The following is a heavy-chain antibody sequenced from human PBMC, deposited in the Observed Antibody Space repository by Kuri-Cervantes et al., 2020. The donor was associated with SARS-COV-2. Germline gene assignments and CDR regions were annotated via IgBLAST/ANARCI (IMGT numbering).Heavy chain of an antibody. CDR2: IIPIFGTA. J-gene: IGHJ4*02. CDR3: ARSSPKGYEYEQQLVPYYFDY. V-gene: IGHV1-69*05. CDR1: GYFLAESS. D-gene: IGHD6-13*01. Sequence: SVKVSCKVSGYFLAESSIHWVRQAPGQGLEWMGGIIPIFGTANYAQKFQGRVTITTDESTSTAYMELSSLRSEDTAVYYCARSSPKGYEYEQQLVPYYFDYWGQGTLVTVSS.